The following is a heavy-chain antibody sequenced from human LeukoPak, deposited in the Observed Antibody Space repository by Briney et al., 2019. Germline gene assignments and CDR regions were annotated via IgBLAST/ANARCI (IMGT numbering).Heavy chain of an antibody. CDR1: AGSISSYY. Sequence: KTSETLSLTCTVSAGSISSYYWSWIRQPPGKGLEWIGYIYYSGSTNYNPSLKSRVTISVDTSKNQFSLKLSSVTAAGTAVYYCARDASYGFGAYWGQGTLVTVSS. CDR3: ARDASYGFGAY. CDR2: IYYSGST. V-gene: IGHV4-59*01. J-gene: IGHJ4*02. D-gene: IGHD2-2*03.